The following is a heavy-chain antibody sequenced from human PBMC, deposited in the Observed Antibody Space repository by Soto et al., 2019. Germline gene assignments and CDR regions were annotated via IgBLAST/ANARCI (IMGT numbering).Heavy chain of an antibody. D-gene: IGHD2-21*01. CDR3: ATGLFVPDNYFYYGVDV. J-gene: IGHJ6*02. CDR1: GGSFGNYY. CDR2: IYYRGRT. Sequence: QVQLQESGPGPVKPSETLSLACTVSGGSFGNYYWSWIRQPPGKGLEWIGYIYYRGRTNYNPSLKIRATISIVTSKHQLALRLSSVTAADSAVYYCATGLFVPDNYFYYGVDVLGHGTAVTIAS. V-gene: IGHV4-59*01.